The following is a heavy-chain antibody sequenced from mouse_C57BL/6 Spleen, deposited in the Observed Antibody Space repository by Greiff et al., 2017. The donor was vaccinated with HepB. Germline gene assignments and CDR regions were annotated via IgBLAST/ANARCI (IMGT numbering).Heavy chain of an antibody. V-gene: IGHV1-15*01. D-gene: IGHD1-1*01. CDR2: IDPETGGT. CDR3: TRGATTGVKGYFDV. J-gene: IGHJ1*03. CDR1: GYTFTDYE. Sequence: VQLQQSGAELVRPGASVTLSCKASGYTFTDYEMHWVKQTPVHGLEWIGAIDPETGGTAYNQKFKGKATLTADKSSSTAYMELRSLTSEDSAVYYGTRGATTGVKGYFDVWGTGTTVTVSS.